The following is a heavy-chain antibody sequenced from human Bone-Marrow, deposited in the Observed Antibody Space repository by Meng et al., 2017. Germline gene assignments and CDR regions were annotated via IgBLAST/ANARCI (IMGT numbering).Heavy chain of an antibody. CDR3: ARATYGSGKDF. CDR2: IYYTGST. Sequence: VHRQEPCQSLVRPSQTLSLPCTVSGGSINSGDYYWSWIRQHPGKGLEWFGFIYYTGSTQYNPSLKSRVTISVDTSKNQFSLKLSSVTAADTAVYYCARATYGSGKDFWGQGTMVTVSS. CDR1: GGSINSGDYY. D-gene: IGHD3-10*01. J-gene: IGHJ4*02. V-gene: IGHV4-31*03.